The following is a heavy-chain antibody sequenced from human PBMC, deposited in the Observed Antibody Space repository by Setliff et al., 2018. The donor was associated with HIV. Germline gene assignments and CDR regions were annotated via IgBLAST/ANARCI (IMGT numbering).Heavy chain of an antibody. CDR1: GFTFSGSA. Sequence: GGSLRLSCAASGFTFSGSAMHWVRQASGKGLEWVGRTRNKANSYTTEYAASVRGRFTISRDDSKNSVFLQMNSLKTEDTAVYYCSGDLRVAGYSYFAFWGQGTLVTVSS. V-gene: IGHV3-72*01. CDR2: TRNKANSYTT. CDR3: SGDLRVAGYSYFAF. D-gene: IGHD6-19*01. J-gene: IGHJ4*02.